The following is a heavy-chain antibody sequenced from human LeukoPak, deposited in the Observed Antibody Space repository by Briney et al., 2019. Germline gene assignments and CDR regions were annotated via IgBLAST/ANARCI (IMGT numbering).Heavy chain of an antibody. J-gene: IGHJ3*02. CDR3: ARARSSYGYGDAFDI. Sequence: GGSLRLSCAASGFTFSTYAMHWVRQAPGKGLEWVAVISYDGSSKYYADSVRGRFTISRDNSKNTLYLQMNSLRAEDTAVYYCARARSSYGYGDAFDIWGQGTMVTVSS. CDR2: ISYDGSSK. D-gene: IGHD5-18*01. V-gene: IGHV3-30*04. CDR1: GFTFSTYA.